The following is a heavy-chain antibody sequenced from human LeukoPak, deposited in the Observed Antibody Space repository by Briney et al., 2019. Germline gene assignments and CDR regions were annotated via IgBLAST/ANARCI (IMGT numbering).Heavy chain of an antibody. D-gene: IGHD1-26*01. Sequence: AGESLKISCKGSGYSFTSYWIGWVRQMPGKGLEWMGIIYPGDSDTRYSPSFQGQVTISADKSISTAYLQWSSLKASDTAMYYCARLGAWELLEEDYFDYWGQGTLVTVSS. V-gene: IGHV5-51*01. CDR2: IYPGDSDT. J-gene: IGHJ4*02. CDR3: ARLGAWELLEEDYFDY. CDR1: GYSFTSYW.